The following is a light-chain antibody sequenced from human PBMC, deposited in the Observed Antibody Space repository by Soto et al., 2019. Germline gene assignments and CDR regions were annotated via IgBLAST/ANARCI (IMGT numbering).Light chain of an antibody. CDR3: GTWDSGLSAVV. Sequence: QSVLTQPPSVSAAPRQKVTISCSGTSSNIGTNDVSWYRQLPGTAPELLIYDNNERPSGIPDRFSGSKSGTSATLGISGLQTGDEADYYCGTWDSGLSAVVFGGGTKLTVL. V-gene: IGLV1-51*01. CDR1: SSNIGTND. J-gene: IGLJ3*02. CDR2: DNN.